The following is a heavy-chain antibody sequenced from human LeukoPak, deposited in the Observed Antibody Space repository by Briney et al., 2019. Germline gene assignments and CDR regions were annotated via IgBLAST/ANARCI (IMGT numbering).Heavy chain of an antibody. J-gene: IGHJ4*02. D-gene: IGHD4-11*01. Sequence: NPSETLSLTCVVSGGSLSTHHWSWIRQSPGRGLEWIGYISDSGSTNYNPSLKSRVTISVDTSKNQFSLMLSSVTAADTAVYYCARVSLSPTTVTTYYFDYWGQGTLVTVSS. CDR1: GGSLSTHH. V-gene: IGHV4-59*11. CDR3: ARVSLSPTTVTTYYFDY. CDR2: ISDSGST.